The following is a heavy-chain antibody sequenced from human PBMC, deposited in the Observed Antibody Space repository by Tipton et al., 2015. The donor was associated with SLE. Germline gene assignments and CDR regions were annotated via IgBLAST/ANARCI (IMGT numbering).Heavy chain of an antibody. CDR1: GYSFTYYY. CDR2: ITPSGGSA. CDR3: VRGEWGHYMDV. V-gene: IGHV1-46*01. D-gene: IGHD3-16*01. Sequence: QVQLVQSGAEVKKPGAAVKVSCKTSGYSFTYYYIHWVRQAPGQGLEWMGVITPSGGSAIYAPKFKGRVTLTRDTPTSTVYMDVSSLRSEDTAIYYCVRGEWGHYMDVWGKGTTVTVSS. J-gene: IGHJ6*03.